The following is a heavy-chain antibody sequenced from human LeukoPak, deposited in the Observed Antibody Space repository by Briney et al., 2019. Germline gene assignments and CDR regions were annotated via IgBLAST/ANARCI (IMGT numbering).Heavy chain of an antibody. J-gene: IGHJ4*02. CDR1: GFTFNSHA. CDR3: ARDQGYDYVWGSNRYGY. D-gene: IGHD3-16*02. Sequence: AGGSLRLSCAASGFTFNSHAMSWVRQAPGKGLEWVSAISGGGGSTYYADFVKGRFTIPRDNSKNTLSLQMNSLRVEDTAVYYCARDQGYDYVWGSNRYGYWGQGTLVTVSS. CDR2: ISGGGGST. V-gene: IGHV3-23*01.